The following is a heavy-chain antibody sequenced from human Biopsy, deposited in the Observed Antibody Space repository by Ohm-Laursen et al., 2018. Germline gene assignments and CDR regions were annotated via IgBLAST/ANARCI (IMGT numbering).Heavy chain of an antibody. V-gene: IGHV4-39*01. CDR1: GGSISSSTYW. CDR2: IYYSGST. J-gene: IGHJ3*02. CDR3: ARRIPDYGSGSYFDAFDI. Sequence: GTLSLTCTVSGGSISSSTYWWGWIRQPPEKGLDWIRSIYYSGSTYYNPSLKSRVTISVDTSKNQFSLKLSSVTAADTAVYYCARRIPDYGSGSYFDAFDIWGRGTMVTVSS. D-gene: IGHD3-10*01.